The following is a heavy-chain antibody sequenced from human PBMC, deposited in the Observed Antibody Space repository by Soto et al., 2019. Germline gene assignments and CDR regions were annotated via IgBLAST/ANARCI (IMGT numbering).Heavy chain of an antibody. Sequence: EVQLVESGGGLVQPGGSQRLSCAASGFTFSDHYMDWVRQAPGKGLEWVGRIRNKANSYTTDYAASVKGRFTISRDDSKDSLYLQMNSLKTEDTAIYYCARDSGKGAYFASWGHGTLATVSS. CDR1: GFTFSDHY. J-gene: IGHJ4*01. CDR3: ARDSGKGAYFAS. CDR2: IRNKANSYTT. D-gene: IGHD1-26*01. V-gene: IGHV3-72*01.